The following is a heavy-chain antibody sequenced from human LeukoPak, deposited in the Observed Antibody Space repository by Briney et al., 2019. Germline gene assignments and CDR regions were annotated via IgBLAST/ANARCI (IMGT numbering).Heavy chain of an antibody. CDR2: ISAYNGNT. J-gene: IGHJ4*02. CDR1: GYTFTSYV. CDR3: ARDPQVRFLEWVPYYFDY. V-gene: IGHV1-18*01. Sequence: ASVKVSCKASGYTFTSYVISWVRQAPGQGLEWMGWISAYNGNTNYAQKLQGRVTMTTDTSTSTAYMELRSLRSDDTAVYYCARDPQVRFLEWVPYYFDYWGQGTLVTVSS. D-gene: IGHD3-3*01.